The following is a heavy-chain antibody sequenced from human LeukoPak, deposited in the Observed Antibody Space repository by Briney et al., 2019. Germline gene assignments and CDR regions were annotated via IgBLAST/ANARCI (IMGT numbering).Heavy chain of an antibody. J-gene: IGHJ4*02. V-gene: IGHV3-53*01. D-gene: IGHD3-3*01. CDR1: GFTVSSNF. CDR2: IYSGGST. Sequence: GGSLRLSRAASGFTVSSNFMSWVRQAPGKGLEWVSVIYSGGSTYYADSVKGRFTISRDNSKNTLYLQMNSLRAEDTAVYYCARGRRRSGYYRYYFDYWGQGTLVTVSS. CDR3: ARGRRRSGYYRYYFDY.